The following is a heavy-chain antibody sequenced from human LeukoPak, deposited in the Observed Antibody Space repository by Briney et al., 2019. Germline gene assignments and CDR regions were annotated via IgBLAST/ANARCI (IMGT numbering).Heavy chain of an antibody. CDR2: ISSGSSYI. CDR3: ARWHYYASGSLRHFDL. V-gene: IGHV3-21*01. Sequence: GGSLRLSCAASGFTFSSYSMNWVRQAPGKGLEWVSSISSGSSYIYYADSVKGRFTISRDNAKNSLYLQMNSLRAEDTAVYYCARWHYYASGSLRHFDLWGRGTLVTVSS. J-gene: IGHJ2*01. D-gene: IGHD3-10*01. CDR1: GFTFSSYS.